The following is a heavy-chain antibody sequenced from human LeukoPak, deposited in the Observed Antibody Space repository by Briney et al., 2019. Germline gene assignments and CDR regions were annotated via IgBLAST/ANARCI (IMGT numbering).Heavy chain of an antibody. J-gene: IGHJ4*02. CDR2: ISGSGGST. D-gene: IGHD3-9*01. Sequence: PGGSLRLSCAASGFTFSSYAMNWVRQAPGNGLEWVSTISGSGGSTDYADSVKGRFTISRDNSKNTLYLQMNSLRAEDTAVYYCAKDRKMLLRYFDCFDYWGQGTLVTVSS. CDR1: GFTFSSYA. CDR3: AKDRKMLLRYFDCFDY. V-gene: IGHV3-23*01.